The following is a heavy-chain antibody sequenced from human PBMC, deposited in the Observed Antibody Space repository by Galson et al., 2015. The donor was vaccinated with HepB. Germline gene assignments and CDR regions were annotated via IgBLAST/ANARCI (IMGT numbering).Heavy chain of an antibody. J-gene: IGHJ5*02. CDR1: GFIFRDYY. V-gene: IGHV3-11*01. CDR2: ISNDANTV. Sequence: SLRLSCAASGFIFRDYYMSWIRLTPGKGLEWLSSISNDANTVTYADSVRGRFTIFRDNARNSVSLQMNSLRVEDTAIYYCARAEGWFDPWGQGARVTVSS. CDR3: ARAEGWFDP.